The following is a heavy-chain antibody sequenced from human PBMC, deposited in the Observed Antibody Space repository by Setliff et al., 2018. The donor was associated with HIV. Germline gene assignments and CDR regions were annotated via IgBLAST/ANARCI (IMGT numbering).Heavy chain of an antibody. Sequence: ASVKVSCKASGDTFTTYALHWVRQAPGQRLEWMGWIHAGNGYTKYSQKFQGRVTFTRDTSTSTAYMELSSLTSDDTAIYYCARGRLSWSPDFWGQGTLVTVSS. CDR1: GDTFTTYA. CDR3: ARGRLSWSPDF. J-gene: IGHJ4*02. V-gene: IGHV1-3*01. CDR2: IHAGNGYT.